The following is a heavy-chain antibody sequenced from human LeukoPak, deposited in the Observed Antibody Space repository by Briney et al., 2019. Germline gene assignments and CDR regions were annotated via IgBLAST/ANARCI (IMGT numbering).Heavy chain of an antibody. V-gene: IGHV4-59*01. J-gene: IGHJ3*01. CDR3: NLATVYAFHF. Sequence: SETLSLTCTVSGVSSASISNYYWSWIRQPPGKGLEWIGYVYYSGTTKYNPSLKSRVNISLDTSNNQFSLKLGSLTAADTAVYYCNLATVYAFHFWGQGTIVTISS. CDR2: VYYSGTT. D-gene: IGHD5-24*01. CDR1: GVSSASISNYY.